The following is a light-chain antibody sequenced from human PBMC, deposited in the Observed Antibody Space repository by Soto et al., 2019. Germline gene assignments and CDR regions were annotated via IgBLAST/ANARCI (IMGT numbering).Light chain of an antibody. V-gene: IGLV2-8*01. J-gene: IGLJ3*02. CDR1: SSDVGGYNY. Sequence: QSALTQPPSASGSPGQSVTISCTGTSSDVGGYNYVSWYQQHPGKAPKLMIYEVSKRPSGVPDRFSGSNSGNTASLTVSGLKADDEADYYCRSYAGSNRVFGGGTKVTVL. CDR2: EVS. CDR3: RSYAGSNRV.